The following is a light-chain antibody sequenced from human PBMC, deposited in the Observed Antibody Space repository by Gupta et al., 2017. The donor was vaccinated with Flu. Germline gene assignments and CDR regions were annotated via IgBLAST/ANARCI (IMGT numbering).Light chain of an antibody. CDR3: QSSESSSDHL. Sequence: TARCAGAGNNRGSQFVHWYQQKPCHAPVLVVYDDSDRPSGTPGRSSGSNAGNTATLTISRLEAGEEADYYRQSSESSSDHLFGGGTKLTVL. J-gene: IGLJ2*01. CDR1: NRGSQF. V-gene: IGLV3-21*02. CDR2: DDS.